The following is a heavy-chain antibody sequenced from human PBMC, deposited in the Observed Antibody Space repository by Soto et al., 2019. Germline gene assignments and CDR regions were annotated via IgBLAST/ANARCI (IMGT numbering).Heavy chain of an antibody. CDR2: ISSSSSYI. J-gene: IGHJ4*02. Sequence: EVQLVESGGGLVKPGGSLRLSCAASGFTFSSYSMNWVRQAPGKGLEWVSSISSSSSYIYYADSVKGRFTISRDNAKNSLYRQMNSLRAEGTAVYYCGRDQPGYSYGYGLGYWGQGTLVTVSS. CDR1: GFTFSSYS. CDR3: GRDQPGYSYGYGLGY. V-gene: IGHV3-21*01. D-gene: IGHD5-18*01.